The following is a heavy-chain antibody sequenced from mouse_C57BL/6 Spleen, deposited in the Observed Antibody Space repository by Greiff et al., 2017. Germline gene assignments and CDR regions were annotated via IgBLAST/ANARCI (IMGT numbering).Heavy chain of an antibody. CDR2: ISSGGSYT. CDR3: ASLITTVVARYFDV. Sequence: EVHLVESGGDLVKPGGSLKLSCAASGFTFSSYGMSWVRQTPDKRLEWVATISSGGSYTYYPDSVKGRFTISRDNAKNTLYLQMSSLKSEDTAMYYCASLITTVVARYFDVWGTGTTVTVSS. J-gene: IGHJ1*03. D-gene: IGHD1-1*01. V-gene: IGHV5-6*01. CDR1: GFTFSSYG.